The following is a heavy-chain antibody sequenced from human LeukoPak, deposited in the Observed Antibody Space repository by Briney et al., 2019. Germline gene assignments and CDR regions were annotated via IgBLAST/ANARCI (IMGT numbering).Heavy chain of an antibody. CDR1: GDSISGYY. J-gene: IGHJ4*02. Sequence: SETLSLTCTVSGDSISGYYWNWIRQSAGKGLGHIAYIRSTGRIYYNPSLKSRGTISIDTSKNQFSLRLTSVTAADTAVYYCARMATMGGNGYHFDLWGQGTLVTVSS. V-gene: IGHV4-59*01. CDR3: ARMATMGGNGYHFDL. CDR2: IRSTGRI. D-gene: IGHD5-24*01.